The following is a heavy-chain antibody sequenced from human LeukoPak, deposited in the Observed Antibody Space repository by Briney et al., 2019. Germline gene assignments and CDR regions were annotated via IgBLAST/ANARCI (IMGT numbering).Heavy chain of an antibody. CDR1: GFTFSSYA. D-gene: IGHD2-21*02. V-gene: IGHV3-23*01. CDR2: ISGSGGST. Sequence: PGGSLRLSCAASGFTFSSYAMSWVRQAPGKGLEWVSAISGSGGSTYYADSVKGRFTISRDNAKNSLYLQMNSLRAEDTAVYCCARGGDCGGDCIDAFDIWGQGTMVTVSS. CDR3: ARGGDCGGDCIDAFDI. J-gene: IGHJ3*02.